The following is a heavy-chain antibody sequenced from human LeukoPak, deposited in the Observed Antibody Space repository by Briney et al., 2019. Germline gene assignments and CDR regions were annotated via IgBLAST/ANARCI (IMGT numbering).Heavy chain of an antibody. CDR2: INPSGGST. V-gene: IGHV1-46*01. J-gene: IGHJ6*03. CDR1: GYTFTSYY. CDR3: ARADLGHYYMDV. Sequence: ASVKASCKASGYTFTSYYMHWVRQAPGQGLEWMGIINPSGGSTSYAQKFQGRVTMTRDMSTSTVYMELSSLRSEDTAVYYCARADLGHYYMDVWGKGTTVTISS.